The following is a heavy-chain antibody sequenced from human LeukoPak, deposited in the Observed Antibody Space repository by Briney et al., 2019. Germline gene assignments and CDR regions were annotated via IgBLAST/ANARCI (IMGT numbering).Heavy chain of an antibody. J-gene: IGHJ4*02. CDR1: GGTFSSYA. CDR2: IIPIFGTA. Sequence: ASVKVSCKASGGTFSSYAISWVRQAPGQGLEWMGGIIPIFGTANYAQKFQGRVTITADESTSTAYMELSSLRSEDTAVYYCARGAGYSSGWRGSYFDYWGQGTLVTVSS. V-gene: IGHV1-69*13. D-gene: IGHD6-19*01. CDR3: ARGAGYSSGWRGSYFDY.